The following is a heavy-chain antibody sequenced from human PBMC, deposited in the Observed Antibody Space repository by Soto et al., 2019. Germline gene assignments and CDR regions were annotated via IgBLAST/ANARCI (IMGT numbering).Heavy chain of an antibody. J-gene: IGHJ6*02. D-gene: IGHD6-6*01. Sequence: ASVKVSCKASGFTFTSSAVQWVLQARGQRLEWIGWIVVGSGNTNYAQKFQERVTITRDMSTSTAYMELSSLRSEDTAVYYCAAETAGDSSSVYYYYYGMDVWGQGTTVTVSS. V-gene: IGHV1-58*01. CDR3: AAETAGDSSSVYYYYYGMDV. CDR1: GFTFTSSA. CDR2: IVVGSGNT.